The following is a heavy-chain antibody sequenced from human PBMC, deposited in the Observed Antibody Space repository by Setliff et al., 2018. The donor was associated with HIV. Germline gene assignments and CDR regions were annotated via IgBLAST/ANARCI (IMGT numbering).Heavy chain of an antibody. Sequence: SETLSLTCSVSGAPITNSYWSWIRQSPGKRLEWIGYIYTTQTTKYNPSLKSRVTISVDTSKNQFSLKLRSVTAADTAVYYCARAVNYCGLLSWFDPWGQGTLVTVSS. CDR2: IYTTQTT. CDR1: GAPITNSY. CDR3: ARAVNYCGLLSWFDP. D-gene: IGHD4-17*01. V-gene: IGHV4-4*08. J-gene: IGHJ5*02.